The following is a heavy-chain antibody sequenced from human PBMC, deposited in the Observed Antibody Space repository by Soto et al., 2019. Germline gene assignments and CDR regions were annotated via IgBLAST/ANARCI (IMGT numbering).Heavy chain of an antibody. Sequence: GGSLRLSCAASGFRFGSYALRWVRQAPGKGLEWVSTIRGSDGKTFYADAVKGRFSISRDTSQNTLYLQMNSLRAEDTAIYYCPRRNYLDYWGQGT. V-gene: IGHV3-23*01. CDR2: IRGSDGKT. J-gene: IGHJ4*02. CDR3: PRRNYLDY. CDR1: GFRFGSYA.